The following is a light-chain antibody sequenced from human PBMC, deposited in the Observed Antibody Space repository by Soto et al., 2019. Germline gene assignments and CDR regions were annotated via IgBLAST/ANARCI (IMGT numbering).Light chain of an antibody. CDR1: QSVSSNY. CDR2: GAS. Sequence: EIVLTQSPGTLSLSPGERATLSCRASQSVSSNYLAWYQQKPGQAPRLLIYGASGRATGIPDRFSGSGSGTDVTLTISRLEPEDFAVYYCQQYGSSLWTFGQGTKVEIK. V-gene: IGKV3-20*01. CDR3: QQYGSSLWT. J-gene: IGKJ1*01.